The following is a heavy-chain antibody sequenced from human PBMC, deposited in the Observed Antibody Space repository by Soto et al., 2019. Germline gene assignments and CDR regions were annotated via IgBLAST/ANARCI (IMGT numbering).Heavy chain of an antibody. V-gene: IGHV4-39*01. Sequence: SETLSLTCTVSGGSISSSSYYWGWIRQPPGKGLEWIGSIYYSGSTYYNPSLKSRVTISVDTSKNQFSLKLSSVTAADTAVYYCARRDRQWLDKFDYWGQGTLVTVSS. J-gene: IGHJ4*02. CDR2: IYYSGST. CDR1: GGSISSSSYY. CDR3: ARRDRQWLDKFDY. D-gene: IGHD6-19*01.